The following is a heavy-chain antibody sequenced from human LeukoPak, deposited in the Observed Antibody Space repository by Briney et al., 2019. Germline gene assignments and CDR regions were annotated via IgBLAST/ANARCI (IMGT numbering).Heavy chain of an antibody. J-gene: IGHJ4*02. V-gene: IGHV3-30-3*01. CDR1: GFTFSSYA. CDR2: ISYDGSNK. Sequence: GSLRLSCAASGFTFSSYAMHWVRQAPGKGLEWVAVISYDGSNKYYADSVKGRFTISRDNAKNSLYLQMNSLRAEDTAVYYCALLDSGYWGQGTLVTVSS. D-gene: IGHD3-3*01. CDR3: ALLDSGY.